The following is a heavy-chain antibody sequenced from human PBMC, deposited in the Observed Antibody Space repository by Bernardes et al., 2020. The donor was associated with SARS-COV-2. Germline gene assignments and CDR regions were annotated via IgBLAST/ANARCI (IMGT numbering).Heavy chain of an antibody. J-gene: IGHJ4*02. Sequence: GGSLRLSCAASGFNFEDFALHWVRQAPGKGLEWVSGINWNSHTIDYADSVKGRVTISRDNARNSLFLQMNSLRLEDTALYYCVKEIDSYHYGSGTFDSWGQGTLVTVSS. CDR3: VKEIDSYHYGSGTFDS. CDR1: GFNFEDFA. V-gene: IGHV3-9*01. CDR2: INWNSHTI. D-gene: IGHD3-10*01.